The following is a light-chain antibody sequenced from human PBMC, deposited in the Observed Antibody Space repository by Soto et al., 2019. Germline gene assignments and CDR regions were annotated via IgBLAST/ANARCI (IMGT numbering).Light chain of an antibody. CDR1: SSNIGAGYV. V-gene: IGLV1-40*01. CDR2: ANN. CDR3: QSYDSHVNNLGV. J-gene: IGLJ3*02. Sequence: QLVLTQPPSLSGAPGQRVTISCTGSSSNIGAGYVVHWYQQLPGTAPKLLIYANNNRPSGAPDRFSGSESGTLASLAITGLQAEDEADYYCQSYDSHVNNLGVFGGGTKLTVL.